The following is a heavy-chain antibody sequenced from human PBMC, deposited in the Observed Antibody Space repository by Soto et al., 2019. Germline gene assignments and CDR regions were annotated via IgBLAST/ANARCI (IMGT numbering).Heavy chain of an antibody. CDR3: AKSSVWYPYFDS. D-gene: IGHD6-13*01. CDR2: IYHTGTT. V-gene: IGHV4-4*02. Sequence: SETLSLTCFVSGASISSTYWWSWVRQTPGKRLEWIGQIYHTGTTSYNPSLKNRVTISLDKSNNQFSLRLTSMTAEDTAIYYCAKSSVWYPYFDSWGQGTLVTVSS. J-gene: IGHJ4*02. CDR1: GASISSTYW.